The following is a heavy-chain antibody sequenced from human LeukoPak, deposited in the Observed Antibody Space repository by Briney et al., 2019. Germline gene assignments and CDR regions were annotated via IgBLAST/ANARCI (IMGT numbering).Heavy chain of an antibody. CDR2: IYCSGST. J-gene: IGHJ4*02. V-gene: IGHV4-31*03. D-gene: IGHD3-22*01. CDR1: GGSISSGTYY. CDR3: ARAAPNYYDSSGSLRNPYFDY. Sequence: PSETLSLTCTVSGGSISSGTYYWSWLRQHPGKGLEWIGYIYCSGSTYYNPSLNSRVTMSVDTSKNQFSLTLISVTAADTAVYFCARAAPNYYDSSGSLRNPYFDYWGQGTLVTVSS.